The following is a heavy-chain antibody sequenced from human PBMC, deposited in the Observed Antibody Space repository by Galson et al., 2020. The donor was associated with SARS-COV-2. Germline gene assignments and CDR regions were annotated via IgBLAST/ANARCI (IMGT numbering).Heavy chain of an antibody. J-gene: IGHJ4*02. Sequence: QAGGSLRLSCAASGFTFSSYNMNWVRQAPGKGLEWVSFITSSSTTYYADSVKGRFTISRDNAKNSLYLQMSGLGDDDTALYYCSRGLSSSWPFSDFWGQGALVTVSS. CDR2: ITSSSTT. V-gene: IGHV3-48*02. CDR3: SRGLSSSWPFSDF. CDR1: GFTFSSYN. D-gene: IGHD6-13*01.